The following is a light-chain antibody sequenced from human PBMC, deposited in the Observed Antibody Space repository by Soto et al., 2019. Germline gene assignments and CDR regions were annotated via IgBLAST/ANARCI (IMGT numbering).Light chain of an antibody. CDR2: DTS. V-gene: IGKV3D-15*01. CDR1: HRVSSY. J-gene: IGKJ1*01. Sequence: EIVMTQSPATLSVSPGESATLSCSASHRVSSYLAWYQQKPGQAPRVLIFDTSRRATGVPDRFSGSGSGTEYTLTISSLQSEDFAVYYCQQYNNWPLWTFGQGTKVDIK. CDR3: QQYNNWPLWT.